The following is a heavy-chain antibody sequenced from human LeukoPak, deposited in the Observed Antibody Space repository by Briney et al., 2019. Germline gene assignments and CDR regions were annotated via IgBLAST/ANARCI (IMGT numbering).Heavy chain of an antibody. CDR3: ARSIVVVPARMTNWFDP. J-gene: IGHJ5*02. CDR1: GGSFSGYY. V-gene: IGHV4-34*01. CDR2: INHSGST. D-gene: IGHD2-2*01. Sequence: PSETLSLTCAVYGGSFSGYYWSWIRQPPGKGLEWIGEINHSGSTNYNPSLKSRVTISVDTSKNQFSLKLSSVTAADTAVYYCARSIVVVPARMTNWFDPWGQGTLVTVSS.